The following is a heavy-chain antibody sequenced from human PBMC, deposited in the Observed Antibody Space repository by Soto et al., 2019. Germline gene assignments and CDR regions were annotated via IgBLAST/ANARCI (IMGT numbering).Heavy chain of an antibody. Sequence: ASVKVSCKASGYTFTSYDTNWVRQATAQGLEWMGWMNPNSGNTGYAQKFQGRVTMTRNTSISTAYMELSSLRSEDTAVYYCARAGLDIVVVPAACMDVWGQGTTVTVSS. V-gene: IGHV1-8*01. D-gene: IGHD2-2*03. CDR3: ARAGLDIVVVPAACMDV. J-gene: IGHJ6*02. CDR1: GYTFTSYD. CDR2: MNPNSGNT.